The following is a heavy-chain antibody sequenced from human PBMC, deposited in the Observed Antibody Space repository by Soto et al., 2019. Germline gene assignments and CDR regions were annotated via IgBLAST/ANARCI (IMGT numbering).Heavy chain of an antibody. CDR2: ISGSGGST. CDR1: GFTFSSYA. J-gene: IGHJ4*02. CDR3: ETSLGDSSGYFR. V-gene: IGHV3-23*01. D-gene: IGHD3-22*01. Sequence: EVQLLESGGGLVQPGGSLRLSCAASGFTFSSYAMSWVRQAPGKGLEWVSAISGSGGSTYYADSVKGRFTISRDNSKNTLYLQMNSLRAEDTAVYYCETSLGDSSGYFRWGQGPLVTVSS.